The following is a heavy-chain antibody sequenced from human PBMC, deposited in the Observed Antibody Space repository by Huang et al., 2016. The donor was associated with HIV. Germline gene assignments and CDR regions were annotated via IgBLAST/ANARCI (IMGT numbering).Heavy chain of an antibody. CDR1: GGTITNHY. Sequence: QVQLQESSPGLVKPSETLSLTCIVSGGTITNHYWSWIRQAPGKGLNWIGSIYYSGSNNYNPALKSRVTMLGDRSKNQFSLKMSSVTAADTAVYYCARLGYCGGDCYSGPFDHWGQGIQVTVSS. J-gene: IGHJ4*02. CDR2: IYYSGSN. CDR3: ARLGYCGGDCYSGPFDH. V-gene: IGHV4-59*11. D-gene: IGHD2-21*02.